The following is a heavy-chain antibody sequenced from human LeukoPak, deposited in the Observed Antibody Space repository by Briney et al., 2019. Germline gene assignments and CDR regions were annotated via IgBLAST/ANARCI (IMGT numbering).Heavy chain of an antibody. D-gene: IGHD3-22*01. V-gene: IGHV3-23*01. CDR1: GFTFSSYG. CDR2: ISGSGGST. CDR3: AKSGWDSSGYYLYYFDY. J-gene: IGHJ4*02. Sequence: GGSLRLSCAASGFTFSSYGMSWVRQAPGKGLEWVPAISGSGGSTYYADSVKGRFTISRDNSKNTLYLQMNSLRAEDMAVYYCAKSGWDSSGYYLYYFDYWGQGTLVTVSS.